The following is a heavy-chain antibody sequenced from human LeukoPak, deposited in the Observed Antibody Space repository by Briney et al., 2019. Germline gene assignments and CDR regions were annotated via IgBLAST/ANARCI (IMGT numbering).Heavy chain of an antibody. J-gene: IGHJ4*02. CDR1: GYTFTYYY. D-gene: IGHD6-13*01. CDR2: INPKSGGT. CDR3: ARGTRFGAASDTGY. Sequence: ASVKVSCKASGYTFTYYYLHWVGQAPGQGLEWMGWINPKSGGTNYAQKFQGRVTMTRDTSIITIYMELSRLISDDTAVYYCARGTRFGAASDTGYWGQGTLVTVSS. V-gene: IGHV1-2*02.